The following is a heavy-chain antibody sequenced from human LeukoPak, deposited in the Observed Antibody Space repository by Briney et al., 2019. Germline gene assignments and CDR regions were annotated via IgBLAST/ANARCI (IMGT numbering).Heavy chain of an antibody. Sequence: GASVKVSCKASGGTFSSYAISWVRQAPGQGLEWMGGIIPIFGTANYAQKFQGRVTITADESTSTAYMELSSLRSEDTAVYYCASTVFEHAFDIWGQGTMVTVSS. D-gene: IGHD3-3*01. CDR1: GGTFSSYA. V-gene: IGHV1-69*13. CDR2: IIPIFGTA. CDR3: ASTVFEHAFDI. J-gene: IGHJ3*02.